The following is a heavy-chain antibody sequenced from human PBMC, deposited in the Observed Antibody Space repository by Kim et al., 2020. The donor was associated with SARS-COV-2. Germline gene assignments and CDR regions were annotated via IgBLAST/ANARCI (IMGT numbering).Heavy chain of an antibody. Sequence: GGSLRLSCEASGFNFVDYGMHWVRQAPGKGLEWVSGITWNRDRRREDRGYADSVKGRFTISRDNARKSLFLQMDSLRTEDTALYYCIKESAPAAADYWGQGTLVSVSS. J-gene: IGHJ4*02. V-gene: IGHV3-9*01. CDR1: GFNFVDYG. D-gene: IGHD6-13*01. CDR3: IKESAPAAADY. CDR2: ITWNRDRRREDR.